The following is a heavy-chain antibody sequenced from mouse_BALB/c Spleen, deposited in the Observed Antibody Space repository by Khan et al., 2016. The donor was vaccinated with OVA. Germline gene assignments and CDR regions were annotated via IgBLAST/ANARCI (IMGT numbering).Heavy chain of an antibody. Sequence: EVQLQESGPGLVKPSQSLSLTCTVTGYSITSDYAWNWIRQFPGNKLEWMGYISYSGSTTYNPSLKSRISITLANSKDQFFLQLKSVTSEDTATYYCASELGRYYALDYWGQGTSVTGSS. CDR3: ASELGRYYALDY. CDR2: ISYSGST. V-gene: IGHV3-2*02. J-gene: IGHJ4*01. CDR1: GYSITSDYA. D-gene: IGHD4-1*01.